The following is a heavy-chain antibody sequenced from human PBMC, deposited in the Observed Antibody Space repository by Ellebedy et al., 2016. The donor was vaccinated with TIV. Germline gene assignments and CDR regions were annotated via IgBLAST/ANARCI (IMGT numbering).Heavy chain of an antibody. CDR2: IYYSESA. Sequence: MPSETLSLTCTVSGGTIGNDFFYWGWIRQPLGSGLEWIGSIYYSESAYYNPSLKSRVSMSVDTSKDQFSLTLRSVTAADTAIYYCARHRVGTTSGRAPYDFWGQGTLVTVSS. CDR3: ARHRVGTTSGRAPYDF. V-gene: IGHV4-39*01. J-gene: IGHJ4*02. CDR1: GGTIGNDFFY. D-gene: IGHD1-1*01.